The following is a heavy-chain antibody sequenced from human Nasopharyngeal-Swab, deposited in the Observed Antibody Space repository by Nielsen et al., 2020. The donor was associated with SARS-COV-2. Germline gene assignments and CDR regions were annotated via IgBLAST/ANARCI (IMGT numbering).Heavy chain of an antibody. J-gene: IGHJ6*03. CDR2: VYYTGST. V-gene: IGHV4-39*01. Sequence: RQAPGKGLQWIGSVYYTGSTYYNPSLKSRVTISVDTSQNQFSLKLRSATAADTAVYYCARSPHYYYYMDVWGTGTTVTVSS. CDR3: ARSPHYYYYMDV.